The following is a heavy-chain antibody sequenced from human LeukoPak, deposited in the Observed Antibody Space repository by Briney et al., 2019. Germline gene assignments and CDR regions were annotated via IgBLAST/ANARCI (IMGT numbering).Heavy chain of an antibody. Sequence: SETLSLTCTVSGYSISSGYYWGWIRQPPGKGLEWIGRIYHSGSTYYNPSLKSRVTISVDTSKNQFSLKLSSVTAADTAVYYCARDYHSSWFFDWFDPWGQGTLVTVSS. CDR3: ARDYHSSWFFDWFDP. D-gene: IGHD6-13*01. J-gene: IGHJ5*02. CDR1: GYSISSGYY. CDR2: IYHSGST. V-gene: IGHV4-38-2*02.